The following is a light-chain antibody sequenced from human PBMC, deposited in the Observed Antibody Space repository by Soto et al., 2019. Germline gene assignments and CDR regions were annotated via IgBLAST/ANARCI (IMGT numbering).Light chain of an antibody. Sequence: DIQMTQSPSSLSASVGDRVTITCRASQTINNWLNWYQQKAGKAPKLLIYAASHLQSGVPSRFSGGGSGTDFTLTISSLQPEDFATYYCQQTYRTPRGTFGQGTKVEV. CDR3: QQTYRTPRGT. CDR1: QTINNW. CDR2: AAS. J-gene: IGKJ1*01. V-gene: IGKV1-39*01.